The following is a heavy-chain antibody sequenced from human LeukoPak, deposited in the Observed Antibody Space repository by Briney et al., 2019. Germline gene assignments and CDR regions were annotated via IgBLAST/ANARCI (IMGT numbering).Heavy chain of an antibody. Sequence: GGSLRVSCAASGFTLSVHCMTWVRQDPGKVMEWVANIKGDGSETYYVDSVKGRFTISRDNAKNSVSLQMNSLRAEDTAVYYCARGHYGMDVWGQGTTVAVSS. V-gene: IGHV3-7*03. CDR1: GFTLSVHC. CDR2: IKGDGSET. J-gene: IGHJ6*02. CDR3: ARGHYGMDV.